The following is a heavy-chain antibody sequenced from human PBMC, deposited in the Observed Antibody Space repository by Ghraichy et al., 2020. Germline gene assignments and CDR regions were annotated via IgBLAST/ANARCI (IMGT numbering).Heavy chain of an antibody. CDR3: AKDLEGTISDYFDF. J-gene: IGHJ4*02. CDR1: GFTFSIYA. CDR2: ISGGGGST. Sequence: GGSLRLSCAASGFTFSIYAMSWVRQAPGKGLEWVSGISGGGGSTYYADSVKGRFTISRDNSKNTLYLQMNSLRAEDTAVYYCAKDLEGTISDYFDFWGQGALVTVSS. D-gene: IGHD5-12*01. V-gene: IGHV3-23*01.